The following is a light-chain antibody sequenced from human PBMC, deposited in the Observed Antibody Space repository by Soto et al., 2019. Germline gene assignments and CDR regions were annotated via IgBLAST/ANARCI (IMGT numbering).Light chain of an antibody. V-gene: IGKV3-11*01. CDR3: QQRSSWIT. CDR1: ERLSSVY. Sequence: EIVLTQSPGTLSLSPGERATLSCRASERLSSVYLAWYQQRPGQPPRLLIYGASNRATGIPDRFSGSGSATDFTLTISSLEPEDFAVYYCQQRSSWITFGQGTRLEIK. CDR2: GAS. J-gene: IGKJ5*01.